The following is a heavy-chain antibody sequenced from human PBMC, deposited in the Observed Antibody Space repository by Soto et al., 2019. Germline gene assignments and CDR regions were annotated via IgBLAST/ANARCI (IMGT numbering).Heavy chain of an antibody. CDR2: TNQDESEK. J-gene: IGHJ4*02. CDR3: VRDEGFSIYEY. Sequence: EVQVVESGGGLVKPGGSLRLSCVGSGFTFSNYWMSWVRQAPGKGLEWVANTNQDESEKNYVDSVQGRFSISRDNAKNSVHLQMNRLRVEDTAVYYCVRDEGFSIYEYWGQGSLVTVSS. V-gene: IGHV3-7*01. CDR1: GFTFSNYW.